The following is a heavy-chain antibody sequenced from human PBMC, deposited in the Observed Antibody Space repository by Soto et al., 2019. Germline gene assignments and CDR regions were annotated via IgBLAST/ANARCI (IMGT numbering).Heavy chain of an antibody. Sequence: EVQLVESGGGLVKPGGSLRLSCAASGFTFSKYSMNWVRQAPGKGLEWVSSISSSSSYIYYADSVKGRVTISRDNAKNSLYLQMSSLRAEDTAVYYCARDRGGDSRLYYFDYWGQGTLVTVSS. J-gene: IGHJ4*02. CDR3: ARDRGGDSRLYYFDY. CDR2: ISSSSSYI. V-gene: IGHV3-21*01. D-gene: IGHD4-17*01. CDR1: GFTFSKYS.